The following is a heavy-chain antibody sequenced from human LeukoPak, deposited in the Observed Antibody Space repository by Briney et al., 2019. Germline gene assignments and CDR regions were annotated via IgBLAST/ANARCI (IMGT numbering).Heavy chain of an antibody. D-gene: IGHD7-27*01. V-gene: IGHV3-66*04. Sequence: PGGSLRLSCAASGFTVSSNYMIWVRQAPGKGPEWVSIIYSGGSTYYADSVKGRFTISRGNSKNTLYLQMNSLRAEDTAVYYCARLTNRAIDYWGQGTLVTVSS. CDR2: IYSGGST. CDR3: ARLTNRAIDY. CDR1: GFTVSSNY. J-gene: IGHJ4*02.